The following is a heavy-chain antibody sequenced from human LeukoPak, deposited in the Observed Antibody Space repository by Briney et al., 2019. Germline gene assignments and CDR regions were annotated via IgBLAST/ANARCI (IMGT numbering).Heavy chain of an antibody. CDR2: IHTSGST. CDR3: GRIVAVPAAMKGYNYYYMDV. Sequence: SETLSLTCTVSGGSISSGSYYWSWIRQPAGKGLEWIGYIHTSGSTNCNPSLRSRVTISLDTSTNQFSLILSSVTAADPAVYYCGRIVAVPAAMKGYNYYYMDVWGKGTTVTVSS. J-gene: IGHJ6*03. CDR1: GGSISSGSYY. D-gene: IGHD2-2*01. V-gene: IGHV4-61*09.